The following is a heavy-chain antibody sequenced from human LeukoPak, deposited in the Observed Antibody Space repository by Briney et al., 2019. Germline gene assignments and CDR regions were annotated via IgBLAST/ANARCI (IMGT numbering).Heavy chain of an antibody. CDR2: INHSGST. D-gene: IGHD5-12*01. CDR1: GGSFSGYY. V-gene: IGHV4-34*01. J-gene: IGHJ6*02. CDR3: ARGRVAYSGYGRYYYYGMDV. Sequence: SETLSLTCAVYGGSFSGYYWSWIRQPPGKGLEWIGEINHSGSTNYNPSLKSRVTISVDTSKNQFSLKLSSVTAADTAVYYCARGRVAYSGYGRYYYYGMDVWGQGTTVTVSS.